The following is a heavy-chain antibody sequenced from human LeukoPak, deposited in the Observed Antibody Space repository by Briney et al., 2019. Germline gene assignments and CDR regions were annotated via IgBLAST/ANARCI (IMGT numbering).Heavy chain of an antibody. Sequence: ASVKVSCKASGYTFTSYAMHWVRQAPGQRLEWIGWINADNGNTKYSQKFQGRVTITRDTPASTAYMELSSLRSGDTAVYYCARDNIVGATVDYWGQGTLVTVSS. CDR3: ARDNIVGATVDY. J-gene: IGHJ4*02. CDR1: GYTFTSYA. V-gene: IGHV1-3*01. D-gene: IGHD1-26*01. CDR2: INADNGNT.